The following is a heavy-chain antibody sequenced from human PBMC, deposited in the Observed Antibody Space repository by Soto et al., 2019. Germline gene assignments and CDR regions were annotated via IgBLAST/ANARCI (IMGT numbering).Heavy chain of an antibody. CDR3: AKVPSQYIWGSYLRYYDY. D-gene: IGHD3-16*02. CDR1: GCTFSNYA. J-gene: IGHJ4*02. V-gene: IGHV3-23*01. Sequence: EVQILESGGGLVQPGGSLRLSCAASGCTFSNYAMTWVRQAPGRGLEWVSAISANSDYAYYADSVKDRFTISRDNSKNTLYLLMDSLRAEDTAVYYCAKVPSQYIWGSYLRYYDYWGLGTLVTVSS. CDR2: ISANSDYA.